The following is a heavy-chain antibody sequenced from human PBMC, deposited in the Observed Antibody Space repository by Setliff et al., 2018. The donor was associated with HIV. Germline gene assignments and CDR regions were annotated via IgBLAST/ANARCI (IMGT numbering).Heavy chain of an antibody. V-gene: IGHV6-1*01. J-gene: IGHJ4*02. CDR3: ARGGKIAAAGGIFDY. Sequence: PSQTLSLTCAISGDSVSNNNAAWNWIRQSPSRGLEWLGRTYYRSKFYNDYAVSVKGRIIINPDTSKNQFSLQLNSVTPEDTAVYYCARGGKIAAAGGIFDYWGQGTLVTVSS. CDR2: TYYRSKFYN. D-gene: IGHD6-13*01. CDR1: GDSVSNNNAA.